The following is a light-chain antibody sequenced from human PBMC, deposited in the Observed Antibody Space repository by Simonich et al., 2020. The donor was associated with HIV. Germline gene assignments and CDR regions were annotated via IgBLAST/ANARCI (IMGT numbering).Light chain of an antibody. CDR2: WAY. CDR3: QQYYDSPYT. Sequence: DIVMTQSPDSLAVSLGERVPINLKSSQCLLYSSNNKKYLSGYQQKPGQPPKLLIYWAYTRESGVPDRFSGRGSGTDFTLTISSLQAEDVAVYYCQQYYDSPYTFGQGTKLEIK. J-gene: IGKJ2*01. V-gene: IGKV4-1*01. CDR1: QCLLYSSNNKKY.